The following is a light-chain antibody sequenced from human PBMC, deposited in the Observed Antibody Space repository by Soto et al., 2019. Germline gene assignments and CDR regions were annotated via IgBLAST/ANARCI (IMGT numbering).Light chain of an antibody. CDR1: QGINSW. CDR2: AVS. V-gene: IGKV1-12*01. Sequence: DIQITQSPSSVSASVGDRVTITCRASQGINSWLAWYQQKPGKAPKILIYAVSSLESGAPSRFIGSGSGTDFSLTIGSLPPEDVATYYCQQANSFPSAVGGGTTVEIK. J-gene: IGKJ4*01. CDR3: QQANSFPSA.